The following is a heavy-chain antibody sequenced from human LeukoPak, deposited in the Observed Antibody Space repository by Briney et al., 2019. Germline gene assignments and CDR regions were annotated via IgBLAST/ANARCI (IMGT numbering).Heavy chain of an antibody. Sequence: GGSLRLSCEASGFTFSSYWMSWVRQVPGKGLEWVANIKQRGSETYYAHSVKGRFIISRDNAKRSLFIQMNSLTGDDTAVYYCARGSNITSRPVYFHDYWGQGALVTVSS. CDR1: GFTFSSYW. CDR3: ARGSNITSRPVYFHDY. J-gene: IGHJ4*02. CDR2: IKQRGSET. V-gene: IGHV3-7*01. D-gene: IGHD6-6*01.